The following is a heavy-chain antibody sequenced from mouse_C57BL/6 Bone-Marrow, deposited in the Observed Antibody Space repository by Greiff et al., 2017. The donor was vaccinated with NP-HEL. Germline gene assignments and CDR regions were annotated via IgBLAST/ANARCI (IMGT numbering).Heavy chain of an antibody. J-gene: IGHJ2*01. CDR3: ARDEPQLAFDY. D-gene: IGHD4-1*02. Sequence: EVKVVESGGGLVKPGGSLKLSCAASGFTFSSYAMSWVRQTPEKRLEWVATISDGGSYTYYPDNVKGRFTISRDNAKNNLYLQMSHLKSEDTAMYYCARDEPQLAFDYWGQGTTLTVSS. CDR2: ISDGGSYT. V-gene: IGHV5-4*01. CDR1: GFTFSSYA.